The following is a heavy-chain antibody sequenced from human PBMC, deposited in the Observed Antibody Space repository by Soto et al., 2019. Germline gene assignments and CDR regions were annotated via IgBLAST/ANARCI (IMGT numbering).Heavy chain of an antibody. V-gene: IGHV1-2*04. CDR2: INPNSGGT. D-gene: IGHD3-10*01. CDR1: GYTFTGYY. J-gene: IGHJ6*02. Sequence: SVKVSCKASGYTFTGYYMHWVRQAPGQGLEWMGWINPNSGGTNYAQKFQGWVTMTRDTSISTAYMELSRLRSDDTAVYYCASSREYGSGSEIYGMDVWGQGTTVTVSS. CDR3: ASSREYGSGSEIYGMDV.